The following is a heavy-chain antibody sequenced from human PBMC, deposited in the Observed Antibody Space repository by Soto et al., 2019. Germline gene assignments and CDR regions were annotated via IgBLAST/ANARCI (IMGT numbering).Heavy chain of an antibody. Sequence: GGSLRLSCAASGFTFSSYAMSWVRQAPGKGLEWVSAISGSGGSTYYADSVKGRFTISRDNSKNTLYLQMNSLRAEDTAVYYCAKGVVEYDFWSGLYAFDIWGQGTMVTVSS. CDR3: AKGVVEYDFWSGLYAFDI. CDR1: GFTFSSYA. V-gene: IGHV3-23*01. J-gene: IGHJ3*02. D-gene: IGHD3-3*01. CDR2: ISGSGGST.